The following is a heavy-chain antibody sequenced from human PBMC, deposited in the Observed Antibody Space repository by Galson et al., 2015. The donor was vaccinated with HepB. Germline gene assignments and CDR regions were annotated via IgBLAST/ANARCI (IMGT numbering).Heavy chain of an antibody. V-gene: IGHV1-2*02. CDR1: GYTFTGYC. CDR3: ARDFKQQLVRFGY. D-gene: IGHD6-13*01. CDR2: INPNSGGT. J-gene: IGHJ4*02. Sequence: SVKVSCKASGYTFTGYCMHWVRQAPGQGLEWMGWINPNSGGTNYAQKFQGRVTMTRDTSISTAYMELSRLRSDDTAVYYCARDFKQQLVRFGYWGQGTLVTVSS.